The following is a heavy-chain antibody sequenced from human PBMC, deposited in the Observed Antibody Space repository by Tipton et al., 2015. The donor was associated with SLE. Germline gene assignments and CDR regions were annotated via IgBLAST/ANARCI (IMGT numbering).Heavy chain of an antibody. V-gene: IGHV4-31*02. D-gene: IGHD4-23*01. J-gene: IGHJ4*02. CDR3: ASGGGFYFDY. CDR2: IYYSGNT. CDR1: GGSISSGGYY. Sequence: LRLSCTVSGGSISSGGYYWSWIRQHPGKGLEWIGYIYYSGNTYYNPSLKSRVSISVDTSKNQFSLKLSSVTAADTAVYYCASGGGFYFDYWGQGTLVTVSS.